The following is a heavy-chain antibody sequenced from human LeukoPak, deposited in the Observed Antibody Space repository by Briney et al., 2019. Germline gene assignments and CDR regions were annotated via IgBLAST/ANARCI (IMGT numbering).Heavy chain of an antibody. Sequence: SETLSLTCAVYGGSFSGYYWSWLRQPPGKGLEWIGEIDHSGSTNYNPSLKSRVTISVDTSKNQFSLKLSSVTAADTAVYYCAKYSYGYPNWFDPWGQGTLVTVSS. CDR3: AKYSYGYPNWFDP. CDR1: GGSFSGYY. J-gene: IGHJ5*02. CDR2: IDHSGST. V-gene: IGHV4-34*01. D-gene: IGHD5-18*01.